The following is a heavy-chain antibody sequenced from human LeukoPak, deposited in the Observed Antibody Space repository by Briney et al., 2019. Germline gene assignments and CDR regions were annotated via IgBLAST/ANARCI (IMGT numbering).Heavy chain of an antibody. J-gene: IGHJ4*02. CDR2: ISYDGSNK. V-gene: IGHV3-30*18. CDR1: GFTFSYYG. D-gene: IGHD2-21*02. Sequence: QSGGSLRLSCAASGFTFSYYGMHWVRQAPGKGLEWVAVISYDGSNKYYADSVKGRFTISRDNSKNTLYLQMNSLRAEDTAVYYCAKDLTPMGDNRGGYWGQGTLVTVSS. CDR3: AKDLTPMGDNRGGY.